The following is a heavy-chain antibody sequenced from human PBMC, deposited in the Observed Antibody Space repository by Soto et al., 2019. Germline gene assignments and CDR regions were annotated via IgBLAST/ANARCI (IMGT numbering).Heavy chain of an antibody. D-gene: IGHD2-2*01. CDR3: ARERYQVISDGMDV. CDR2: INPQTGGT. V-gene: IGHV1-2*02. CDR1: GYTFTGYY. J-gene: IGHJ6*02. Sequence: QVQLVQSGAEVKTPGASVRVSCKASGYTFTGYYIHWVREAPGQGLEWMGWINPQTGGTSYAQKFQGRVTLSRDTSINTAYLELSRLTFDAAAVYFCARERYQVISDGMDVWGQGTTVTVA.